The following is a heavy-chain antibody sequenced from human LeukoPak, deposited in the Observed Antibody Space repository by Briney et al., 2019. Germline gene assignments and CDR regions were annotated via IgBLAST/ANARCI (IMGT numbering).Heavy chain of an antibody. CDR3: AKARPATMTTFDY. CDR1: GFTFSSYA. V-gene: IGHV3-23*01. J-gene: IGHJ4*02. D-gene: IGHD5-24*01. Sequence: GGSLRLSCAASGFTFSSYAMSWVRQAPGKGLEWVSAISGGGGSTYYADSVKGRFTISRDNSKNTLYLQMNTLRAEDTAVYYCAKARPATMTTFDYWGQGTLVTVSS. CDR2: ISGGGGST.